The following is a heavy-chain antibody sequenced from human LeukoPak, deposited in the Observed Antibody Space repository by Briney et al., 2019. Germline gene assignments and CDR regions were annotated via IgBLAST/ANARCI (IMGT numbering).Heavy chain of an antibody. V-gene: IGHV1-24*01. CDR1: GYTLTELP. CDR3: ATPTFFGVVISAFHI. Sequence: GASVKVSCKVSGYTLTELPMHWVRQAPGKGLEGRGGFDPEDGERFYAQKFQGRVTMTEDTSTDTAYMELSSLRSEDTAVYYCATPTFFGVVISAFHIWGQGTKVTVSS. J-gene: IGHJ3*02. CDR2: FDPEDGER. D-gene: IGHD3-3*01.